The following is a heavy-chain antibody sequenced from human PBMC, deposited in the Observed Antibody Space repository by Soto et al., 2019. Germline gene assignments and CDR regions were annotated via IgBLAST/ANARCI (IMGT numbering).Heavy chain of an antibody. CDR1: GGSFSGYY. J-gene: IGHJ4*02. CDR2: INHSGST. V-gene: IGHV4-34*01. D-gene: IGHD6-13*01. Sequence: SETLSLTCAVYGGSFSGYYWSWIRQPPGKGLEWIGEINHSGSTNYNPSLKSRVTISVDTSKNQFSLKLSSVTAADTAVYYCARGAGSSWYLTGTFYDYWGQGTLVTVSS. CDR3: ARGAGSSWYLTGTFYDY.